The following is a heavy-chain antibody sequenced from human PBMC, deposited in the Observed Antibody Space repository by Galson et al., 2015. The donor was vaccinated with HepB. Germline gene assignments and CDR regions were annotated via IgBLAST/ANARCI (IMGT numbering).Heavy chain of an antibody. D-gene: IGHD6-6*01. CDR3: AKAKTARPYYYYYMDV. CDR1: GFTFDDYA. V-gene: IGHV3-9*01. CDR2: ISWNSGSI. Sequence: SLRLSCAASGFTFDDYAMHWVRQAPGKGLEWVSGISWNSGSIGYADSVKGRFTISRDNAKNSLYLQMNSLRAEDTALYYCAKAKTARPYYYYYMDVWGKGTTVTVSS. J-gene: IGHJ6*03.